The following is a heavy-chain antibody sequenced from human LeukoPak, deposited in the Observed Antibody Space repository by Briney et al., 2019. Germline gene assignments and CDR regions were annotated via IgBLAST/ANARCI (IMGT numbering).Heavy chain of an antibody. CDR3: AKSQWELLDAFDX. D-gene: IGHD1-26*01. CDR2: ISGCGRYI. J-gene: IGHJ3*02. Sequence: GGSLRLSCAASGFTFSTYSMNWVRQTPGKRLGWVSSISGCGRYIYYADSVKGRFTTSRDNAKNSLYLQVNSLRAEDTAVYYCAKSQWELLDAFDXXXQXTXXXVPS. CDR1: GFTFSTYS. V-gene: IGHV3-21*06.